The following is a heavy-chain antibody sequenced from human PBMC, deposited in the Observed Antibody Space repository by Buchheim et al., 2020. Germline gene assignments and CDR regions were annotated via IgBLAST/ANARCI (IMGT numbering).Heavy chain of an antibody. Sequence: QVQLVESGGGVVQPGRSLRLSCAASGFTFSSYGMHWVRQAPGKGLEWVAVISYDGNNKYYADSVKGRFTISRDNSKNTLYLQMNSLRAEDTAVYYCAKVGPSDYYGMDVWGQGTT. V-gene: IGHV3-30*18. CDR1: GFTFSSYG. J-gene: IGHJ6*02. CDR2: ISYDGNNK. CDR3: AKVGPSDYYGMDV.